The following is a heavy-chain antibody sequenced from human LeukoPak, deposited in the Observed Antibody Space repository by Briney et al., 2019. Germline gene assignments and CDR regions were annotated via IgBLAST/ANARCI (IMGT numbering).Heavy chain of an antibody. CDR3: ARGNWNENYYYYMDV. J-gene: IGHJ6*03. Sequence: SSVKVSCKASGGTFNSYAISWVRQAPGQGLEWMGGIIPIFGTANYAQKFQGRVTITADESTSTAYMELSSLRSEDTAVYYCARGNWNENYYYYMDVWGKGTTVTVSS. CDR2: IIPIFGTA. V-gene: IGHV1-69*01. D-gene: IGHD1-1*01. CDR1: GGTFNSYA.